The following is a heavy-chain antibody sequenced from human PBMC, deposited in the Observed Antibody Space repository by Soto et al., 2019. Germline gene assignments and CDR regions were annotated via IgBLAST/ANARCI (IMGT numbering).Heavy chain of an antibody. CDR1: GFTFDDYA. V-gene: IGHV3-9*01. CDR3: AKDIAPIPADAFDI. J-gene: IGHJ3*02. Sequence: GGSLRLSCAASGFTFDDYAMHWVRQAPGKGLEWVSGISWNSGSIGYADSVKGRFTISRDNAKNSLYLQMNSLRAEDTALYYCAKDIAPIPADAFDIWGQGTMVTVSS. D-gene: IGHD2-2*01. CDR2: ISWNSGSI.